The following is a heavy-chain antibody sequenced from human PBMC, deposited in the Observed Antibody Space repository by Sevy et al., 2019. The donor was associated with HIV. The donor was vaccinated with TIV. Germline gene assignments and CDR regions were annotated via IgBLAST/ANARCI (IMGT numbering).Heavy chain of an antibody. Sequence: GGSLRLSCAASGFTFSSHAMTWVRQAPGKGLEWVSAISSSGGSTYYADSVKGRFTISRDNSKNTLYLQMNSLRAEDTAVYYCAKGSPHYYDSSGYYYGHYWGQGTLVTVSS. CDR1: GFTFSSHA. J-gene: IGHJ4*02. D-gene: IGHD3-22*01. V-gene: IGHV3-23*01. CDR3: AKGSPHYYDSSGYYYGHY. CDR2: ISSSGGST.